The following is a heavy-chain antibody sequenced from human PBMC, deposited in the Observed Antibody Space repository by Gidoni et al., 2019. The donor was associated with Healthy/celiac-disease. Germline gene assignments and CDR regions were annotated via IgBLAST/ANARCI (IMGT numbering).Heavy chain of an antibody. CDR3: ARARSRYGLDY. CDR1: GGSISSYY. J-gene: IGHJ4*02. Sequence: QVQLQESGPGLVKPSETLSLTCTVSGGSISSYYWSWIRQPQGKGLEWIGYSYYSGSTNYNPSLKSRVTISVDTSKNQFSLKLSSVTAADTAVYYCARARSRYGLDYWGQGTLVTVSS. D-gene: IGHD3-9*01. V-gene: IGHV4-59*01. CDR2: SYYSGST.